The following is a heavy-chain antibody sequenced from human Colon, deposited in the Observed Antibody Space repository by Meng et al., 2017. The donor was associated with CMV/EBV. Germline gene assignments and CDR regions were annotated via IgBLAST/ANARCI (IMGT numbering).Heavy chain of an antibody. CDR3: ARGGGLGYCSSTSCYTSDAFDL. CDR2: ISSSGSTI. CDR1: GFTFSSYE. J-gene: IGHJ3*01. Sequence: GESLKISCAASGFTFSSYEMNWVRQAPGKGLEWVSYISSSGSTIYYADSVKGRFTISRDNAKNSLYLQMNSLRAEDTAVYYCARGGGLGYCSSTSCYTSDAFDLWGQGTMVTVSS. V-gene: IGHV3-48*03. D-gene: IGHD2-2*02.